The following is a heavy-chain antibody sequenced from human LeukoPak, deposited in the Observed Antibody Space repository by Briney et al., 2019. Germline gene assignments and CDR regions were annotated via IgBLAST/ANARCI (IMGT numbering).Heavy chain of an antibody. D-gene: IGHD3-10*01. Sequence: SETLSLTCTVSGGSISSSSYYWGWIRQPPGKGLEWIGSIYYSGSSYYNPSLKSRVTISVDTSKNQFSLKLSSVTAADTAVYYSAAFRGSPIDIWGQGTMVTVSS. J-gene: IGHJ3*02. V-gene: IGHV4-39*01. CDR3: AAFRGSPIDI. CDR1: GGSISSSSYY. CDR2: IYYSGSS.